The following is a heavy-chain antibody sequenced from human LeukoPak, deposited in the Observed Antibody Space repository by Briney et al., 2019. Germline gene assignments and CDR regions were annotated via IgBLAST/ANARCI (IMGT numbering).Heavy chain of an antibody. CDR3: AREPINGYSYGV. D-gene: IGHD5-18*01. Sequence: ASVKVSCKASGYTFTSYGISWVRQAPGQRLEWMGWINAGNGNTKYSQKFQGRVTITRDTSASTAYMELSSLRSEDTAVYYCAREPINGYSYGVWGQGTLVTVSS. CDR2: INAGNGNT. CDR1: GYTFTSYG. V-gene: IGHV1-3*01. J-gene: IGHJ4*02.